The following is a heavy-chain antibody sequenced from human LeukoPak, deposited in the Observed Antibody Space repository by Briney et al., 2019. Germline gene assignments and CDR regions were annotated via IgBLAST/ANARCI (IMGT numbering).Heavy chain of an antibody. D-gene: IGHD3-22*01. CDR1: GGSISSYY. CDR2: IYYIGST. V-gene: IGHV4-59*01. CDR3: ARSSGLGGLVS. Sequence: PSETLSLTCTVSGGSISSYYWSWIRQPPGKGLEWIGYIYYIGSTNYNPTLKSRVTISVDTSKNQFSVKLSSVTAADTAVYYCARSSGLGGLVSWGQGTLVTVSS. J-gene: IGHJ5*02.